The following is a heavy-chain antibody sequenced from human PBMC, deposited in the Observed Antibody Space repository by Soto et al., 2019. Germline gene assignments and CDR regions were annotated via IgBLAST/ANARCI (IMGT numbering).Heavy chain of an antibody. V-gene: IGHV3-53*01. J-gene: IGHJ4*02. CDR3: ARSGYSFAWGY. Sequence: EVQLVESGGGLIPPGESLRLSCAASGFLVNSAYMTWVRQAPGKGLEWLSMINSAGSTLYAESVKGRFTISRDNSKNRLDLQMNSLRAEDTAMYYCARSGYSFAWGYWGQGTLVIVTS. CDR1: GFLVNSAY. CDR2: INSAGST. D-gene: IGHD5-18*01.